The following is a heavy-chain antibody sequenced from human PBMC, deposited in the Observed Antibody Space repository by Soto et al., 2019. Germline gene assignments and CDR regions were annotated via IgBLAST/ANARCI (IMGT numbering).Heavy chain of an antibody. CDR2: IDWDDDK. D-gene: IGHD3-10*01. CDR3: ARRITKVRGVTPYYYMDV. J-gene: IGHJ6*03. CDR1: GFSLSTSGMC. Sequence: SGPTLVNPTQTLTLTCTFSGFSLSTSGMCVSWIRQPPGKALEWLARIDWDDDKYYSTSLKTRLTISKDTSKNQVVLTMTNMDPVDTATYYCARRITKVRGVTPYYYMDVWGKGTTVTVSS. V-gene: IGHV2-70*11.